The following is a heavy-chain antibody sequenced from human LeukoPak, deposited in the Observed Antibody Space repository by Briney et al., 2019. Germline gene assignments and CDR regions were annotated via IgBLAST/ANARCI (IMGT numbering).Heavy chain of an antibody. CDR3: EKLFHPRCSNSSCSGVDV. CDR1: GFTFGSYA. CDR2: INYRGDTP. D-gene: IGHD2-2*01. V-gene: IGHV3-23*01. Sequence: GRSLRLSCAASGFTFGSYAMNWVRQAPGKGLEWVSGINYRGDTPYYADSVKGRFTVSRDKSKNTLYLQMNSLRAEDTAVYYCEKLFHPRCSNSSCSGVDVWGKGTTVIVST. J-gene: IGHJ6*04.